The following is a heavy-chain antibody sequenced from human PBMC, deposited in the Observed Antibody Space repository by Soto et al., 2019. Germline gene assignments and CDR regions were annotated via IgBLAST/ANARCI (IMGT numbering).Heavy chain of an antibody. CDR3: ARTGWPQSSYYFDY. Sequence: GXSVRLSCAASGFSFILFWMSWVRQTPGKGLEWVANINEDGSEKFFADSVKGRFTISRDNAKNSLSLQMNSLTADDTAVYYCARTGWPQSSYYFDYWGQGTLVTVSS. CDR2: INEDGSEK. CDR1: GFSFILFW. V-gene: IGHV3-7*03. D-gene: IGHD3-16*01. J-gene: IGHJ4*02.